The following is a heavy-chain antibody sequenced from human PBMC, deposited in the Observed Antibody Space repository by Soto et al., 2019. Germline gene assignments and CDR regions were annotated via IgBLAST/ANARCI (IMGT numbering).Heavy chain of an antibody. V-gene: IGHV3-21*01. Sequence: GSLILSCATSGFTFSSYSMNWVRQAPGKGLEWVSSISSSSSYIYYADSVKGRFTISRDNAKNSLYLQMNSLRAEDTAVYYCARAQGVVPAANYYYYGMDVWGQGTTVTVSS. CDR1: GFTFSSYS. CDR2: ISSSSSYI. CDR3: ARAQGVVPAANYYYYGMDV. D-gene: IGHD2-2*01. J-gene: IGHJ6*02.